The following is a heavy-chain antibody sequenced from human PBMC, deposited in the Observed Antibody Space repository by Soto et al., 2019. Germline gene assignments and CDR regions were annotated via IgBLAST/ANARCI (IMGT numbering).Heavy chain of an antibody. CDR1: GGTFSSYA. J-gene: IGHJ4*02. Sequence: QVQLVQSGAEVKKPGSSVKVSCKASGGTFSSYAISWVRQAPGQGLEWMGGIIPIFGTANYAQKFQGRVTITGDESTITAYKELSSLRSEDTAVYYCARDGDGYNPFDYWGQGTLVTVSS. D-gene: IGHD5-12*01. CDR2: IIPIFGTA. CDR3: ARDGDGYNPFDY. V-gene: IGHV1-69*12.